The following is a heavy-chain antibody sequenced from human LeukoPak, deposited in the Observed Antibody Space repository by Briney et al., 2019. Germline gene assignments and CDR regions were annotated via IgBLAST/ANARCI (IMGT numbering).Heavy chain of an antibody. CDR2: IIPIFGTA. J-gene: IGHJ6*03. CDR3: ARGNRDGYNYYYYYYMDV. Sequence: SSVKVSCKASGGTFISYAISWVRQAPGQGLEWMVRIIPIFGTANYAQKFHGRVTITTDESTSTAYMELSSLRSEDTAVYYCARGNRDGYNYYYYYYMDVWGKGTTVTVSS. D-gene: IGHD5-24*01. V-gene: IGHV1-69*05. CDR1: GGTFISYA.